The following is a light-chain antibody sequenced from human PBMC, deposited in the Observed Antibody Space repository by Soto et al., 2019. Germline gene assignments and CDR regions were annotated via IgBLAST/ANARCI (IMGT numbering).Light chain of an antibody. J-gene: IGKJ1*01. V-gene: IGKV1-5*03. CDR2: QAS. CDR3: QLYSVYSSWT. Sequence: DVQMTQSPSTLSAYVGRTVNITCWASESISRWLAWYQQKPGKVPKLLIYQASSLESGVPSRFSGSGSGTEFTLTISSLQTEDFATYYCQLYSVYSSWTFGQGTKVDIK. CDR1: ESISRW.